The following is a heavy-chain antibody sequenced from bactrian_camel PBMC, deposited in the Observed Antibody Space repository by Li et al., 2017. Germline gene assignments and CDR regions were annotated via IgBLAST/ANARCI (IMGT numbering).Heavy chain of an antibody. Sequence: HVQLVESGGGLVQPGESLRLSCIASGFAFSAYYMSWVRQAPGKGLEWVSSITTDGTKTAYADSVKGRFTISRDNAKNTVYLQMNSLKSEDTAMYYCAARGPYCYTKLSVRDFTYWGQGTQVTVS. CDR2: ITTDGTKT. J-gene: IGHJ6*01. CDR1: GFAFSAYY. V-gene: IGHV3-2*01. CDR3: AARGPYCYTKLSVRDFTY. D-gene: IGHD2*01.